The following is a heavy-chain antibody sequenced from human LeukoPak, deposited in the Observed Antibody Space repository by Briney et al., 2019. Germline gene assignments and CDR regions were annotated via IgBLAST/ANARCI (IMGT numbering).Heavy chain of an antibody. J-gene: IGHJ4*02. CDR1: GYSFTTYW. CDR3: ARHGNLWSLDY. V-gene: IGHV5-51*01. CDR2: IYPGDSDT. Sequence: GESLKISCKASGYSFTTYWIGWVRQMPGKGLEWMGIIYPGDSDTRYSPSFQGQVTISADKSISTTYLQWSSLKASDTAVYYCARHGNLWSLDYWGQGTLVTVSS. D-gene: IGHD2-21*01.